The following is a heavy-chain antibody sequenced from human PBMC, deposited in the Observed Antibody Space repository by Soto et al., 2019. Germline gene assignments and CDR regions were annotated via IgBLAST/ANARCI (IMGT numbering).Heavy chain of an antibody. CDR2: INPNSGGT. J-gene: IGHJ6*02. CDR3: AGDIWGWELSYYYYGMDV. D-gene: IGHD1-26*01. Sequence: ASVKVSCKASGYTFTGYYMHWVRQAPGQGLEGMGWINPNSGGTNYAQKFQGRVTMTRDTSISTAYMELSRLRSDDTAVYYCAGDIWGWELSYYYYGMDVWGQGTTVTVSS. CDR1: GYTFTGYY. V-gene: IGHV1-2*02.